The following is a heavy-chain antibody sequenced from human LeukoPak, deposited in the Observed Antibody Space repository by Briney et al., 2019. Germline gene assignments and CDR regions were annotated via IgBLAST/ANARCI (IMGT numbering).Heavy chain of an antibody. Sequence: PSETLSLTCTVSGYSISSGFYWGWIRQPPGKGLEWIGNVYHGGSSYYNPSLKSRVTISVDTSKNQFSLKLSSVTAADTAVYYCANSIDFDYGDYYFDYWGQGALVTISS. CDR2: VYHGGSS. J-gene: IGHJ4*02. D-gene: IGHD4-17*01. V-gene: IGHV4-38-2*02. CDR1: GYSISSGFY. CDR3: ANSIDFDYGDYYFDY.